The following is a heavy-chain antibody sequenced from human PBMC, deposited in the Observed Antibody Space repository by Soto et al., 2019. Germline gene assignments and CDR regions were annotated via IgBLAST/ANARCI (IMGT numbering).Heavy chain of an antibody. Sequence: QVQLVQSGAEVKRPGASVNVSCKASGYTFTNYVVHWVRQAPGQRLEWMGWINAGNGNTRYSAKFQGRVTSTRDSSASTAYMELSRLRSEDTAVYYCAREAGGLFCSGDSCYSGWFDSWGQGTPVTVSS. D-gene: IGHD2-15*01. V-gene: IGHV1-3*01. J-gene: IGHJ5*01. CDR3: AREAGGLFCSGDSCYSGWFDS. CDR2: INAGNGNT. CDR1: GYTFTNYV.